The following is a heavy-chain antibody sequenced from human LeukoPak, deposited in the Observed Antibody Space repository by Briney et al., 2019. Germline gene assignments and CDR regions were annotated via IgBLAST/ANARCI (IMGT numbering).Heavy chain of an antibody. CDR3: ARDRIAMAVAGTRGSFGY. CDR1: GHTFTSYA. V-gene: IGHV7-4-1*02. CDR2: INTNTGNP. Sequence: ASVKVSCKASGHTFTSYAMNWVRQAPGQGLEWMGWINTNTGNPTYAQGFTGRFVFSLDTSVSTAYLQISSLKAEDTAVYYCARDRIAMAVAGTRGSFGYWGQGTLVTVSS. J-gene: IGHJ4*02. D-gene: IGHD6-19*01.